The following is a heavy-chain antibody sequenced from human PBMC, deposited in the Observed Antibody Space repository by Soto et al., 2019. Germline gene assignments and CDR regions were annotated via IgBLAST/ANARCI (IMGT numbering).Heavy chain of an antibody. J-gene: IGHJ3*02. V-gene: IGHV1-18*01. CDR1: SYTFTSSG. CDR2: ISAYNGNT. D-gene: IGHD2-2*01. Sequence: ATVKVSCKAYSYTFTSSGISWVRQAPGQGLEWMGWISAYNGNTNYAQKLQGRVTMTTDTSTSTAYMELRSLRSDDTAVYYCARDLGYCISTSCYAAFDIWGQGTMVTVSS. CDR3: ARDLGYCISTSCYAAFDI.